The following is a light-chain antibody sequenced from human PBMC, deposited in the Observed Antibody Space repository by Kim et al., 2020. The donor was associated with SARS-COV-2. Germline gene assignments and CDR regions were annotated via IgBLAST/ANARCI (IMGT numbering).Light chain of an antibody. CDR3: QQYDKSLT. CDR2: DAS. V-gene: IGKV3-20*01. J-gene: IGKJ4*01. Sequence: LSPGERATLSCRASQSVTSSNFAWYQQKPGQAPRLLIYDASSRVTGIPDRFSGSGSGTDFTLTISRLEPEDFAVYYCQQYDKSLTFGGGTKVDIK. CDR1: QSVTSSN.